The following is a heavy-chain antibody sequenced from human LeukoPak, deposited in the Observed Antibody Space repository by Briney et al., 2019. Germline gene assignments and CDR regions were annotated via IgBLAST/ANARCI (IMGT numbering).Heavy chain of an antibody. J-gene: IGHJ6*02. CDR2: IYSGGSST. V-gene: IGHV3-66*01. CDR1: GFTVSTNY. Sequence: QTGGSLRLSCTASGFTVSTNYMSWVRQAPGKGLEWVSVIYSGGSSTYYADSVKGRFTISRDKSKNTLYLQMNSLRAEDTAVYYCARDQVTARSGYYYYGMDVWGQGTTVTVSS. D-gene: IGHD2-21*02. CDR3: ARDQVTARSGYYYYGMDV.